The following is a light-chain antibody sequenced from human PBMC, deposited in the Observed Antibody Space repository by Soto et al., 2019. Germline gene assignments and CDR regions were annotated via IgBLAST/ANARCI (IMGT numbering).Light chain of an antibody. Sequence: DIQMTQSPSTLSASVGDRVTITCRASQSIGRWLAWYHQKPGKVPKLLIYDASSLVTEVPSRFRGSGSGTKFTLTITALQPDDCAQYYCEQYNSYFWTVGNRTKVEIK. J-gene: IGKJ1*01. CDR3: EQYNSYFWT. CDR2: DAS. CDR1: QSIGRW. V-gene: IGKV1-5*01.